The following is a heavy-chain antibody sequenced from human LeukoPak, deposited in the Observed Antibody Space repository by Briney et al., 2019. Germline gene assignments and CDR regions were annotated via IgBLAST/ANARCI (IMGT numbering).Heavy chain of an antibody. J-gene: IGHJ3*02. V-gene: IGHV3-64*01. Sequence: GGSLRLSCAASGFTFSNYVMHWVRQAPGKGLEYISAISSNGGSTEYANSVKGRFTISRDNSKDTLYLQMNSLRAEDTAVYYCARGGVGARRAAFDIWGQGTMVTVSS. CDR2: ISSNGGST. D-gene: IGHD1-26*01. CDR3: ARGGVGARRAAFDI. CDR1: GFTFSNYV.